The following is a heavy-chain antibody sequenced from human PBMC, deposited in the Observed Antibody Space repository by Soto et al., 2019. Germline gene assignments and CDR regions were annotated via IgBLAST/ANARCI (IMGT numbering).Heavy chain of an antibody. J-gene: IGHJ4*02. D-gene: IGHD6-19*01. V-gene: IGHV1-46*03. CDR1: GYTFTGYY. CDR2: INPSGGST. Sequence: ASVKVSCKASGYTFTGYYMHWVRQAPGQGLEWMGVINPSGGSTNYAQKLQGRVTMTRDTSTTTVYMELSSLTSEDTAVYDCARASVSGRRFDYWGQGTLVTGSS. CDR3: ARASVSGRRFDY.